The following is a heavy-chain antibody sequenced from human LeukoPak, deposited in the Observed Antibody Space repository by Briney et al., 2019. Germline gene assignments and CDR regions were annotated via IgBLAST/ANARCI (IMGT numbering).Heavy chain of an antibody. V-gene: IGHV3-21*04. J-gene: IGHJ4*02. CDR1: GFTFSSYS. Sequence: PGGSLRLSCAASGFTFSSYSMNWVRQAPGKGLEWVSSISSSSSYIYYADSVKGRFTISRDNAKNSLHLQMNSLRAEDTALYYCAKVALGYCSGSSCYYFDYGGQGTLVTVSS. D-gene: IGHD2-15*01. CDR2: ISSSSSYI. CDR3: AKVALGYCSGSSCYYFDY.